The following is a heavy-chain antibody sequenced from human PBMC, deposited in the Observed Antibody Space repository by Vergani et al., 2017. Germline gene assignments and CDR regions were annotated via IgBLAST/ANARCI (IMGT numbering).Heavy chain of an antibody. J-gene: IGHJ5*02. CDR1: GGTFSSYA. CDR2: IIPIFGTA. Sequence: QVQLVQSGAEVKKPGSSVKVSCKASGGTFSSYAISWVRQAPGQGLEWMGRIIPIFGTANYAQKLQGRVTMTTDTSTSTAYMELRSLRSDDTAVYYCARIAVAGNRIDWFDPWGQGTLVTVSS. D-gene: IGHD6-19*01. V-gene: IGHV1-69*06. CDR3: ARIAVAGNRIDWFDP.